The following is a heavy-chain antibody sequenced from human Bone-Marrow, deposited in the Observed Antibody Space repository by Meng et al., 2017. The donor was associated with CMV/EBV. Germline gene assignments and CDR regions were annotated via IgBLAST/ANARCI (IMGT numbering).Heavy chain of an antibody. Sequence: LRLSCVVSGYSISRNNWWGWIRQPPGKGLEWIGYIHYSGNLYYNPSLKSRVTMSLSTSNNHFSLKLTSVTAVDTAVYYCARDIGVGFLSYYYYGMDVWGQGTTVTVSS. CDR3: ARDIGVGFLSYYYYGMDV. D-gene: IGHD3-3*01. V-gene: IGHV4-28*03. J-gene: IGHJ6*02. CDR1: GYSISRNNW. CDR2: IHYSGNL.